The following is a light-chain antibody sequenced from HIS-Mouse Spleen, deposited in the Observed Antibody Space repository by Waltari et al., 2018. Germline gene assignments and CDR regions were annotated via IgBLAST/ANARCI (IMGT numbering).Light chain of an antibody. CDR3: SSYTSSSTLGV. J-gene: IGLJ1*01. CDR2: EVS. CDR1: SSAVGGYNY. Sequence: QSALTQPASVSGSPGQSITISCTGTSSAVGGYNYVSCYQQHPGNAPKLMIYEVSNRPSGFSNRFSGSKSGNTASLTISGLQAEDEADYYCSSYTSSSTLGVFGTGTKVTVL. V-gene: IGLV2-14*01.